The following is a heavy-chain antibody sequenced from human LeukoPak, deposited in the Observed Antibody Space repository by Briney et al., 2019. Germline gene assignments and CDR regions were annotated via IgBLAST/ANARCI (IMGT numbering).Heavy chain of an antibody. V-gene: IGHV3-23*01. D-gene: IGHD3-16*01. CDR3: AKLGGQEVHNYYVAV. Sequence: GGSLTLSCAASGFSFSSYAMSWVRQAPGKGLEWVSGIIDNGYITYYANSVRGRFTISRDNSKNTLFLQRNSLRAEDTAVYYCAKLGGQEVHNYYVAVWGKGTTVAVSS. J-gene: IGHJ6*03. CDR1: GFSFSSYA. CDR2: IIDNGYIT.